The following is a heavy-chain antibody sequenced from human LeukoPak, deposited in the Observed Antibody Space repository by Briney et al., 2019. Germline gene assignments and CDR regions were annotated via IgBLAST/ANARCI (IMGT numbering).Heavy chain of an antibody. CDR2: INHSGST. D-gene: IGHD5-18*01. V-gene: IGHV4-34*01. CDR3: AREDVDTAMVYFDY. CDR1: GGSFSGYY. J-gene: IGHJ4*02. Sequence: SETLSLTCAVYGGSFSGYYWSWIRQPPGKGLEWIGEINHSGSTNYNPSLKSRVTMSVDTSKNQFSLKLSSVTAADTAVYYCAREDVDTAMVYFDYWGQGTLVTVSS.